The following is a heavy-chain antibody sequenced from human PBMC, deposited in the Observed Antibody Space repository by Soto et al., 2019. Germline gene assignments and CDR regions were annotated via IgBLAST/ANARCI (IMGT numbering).Heavy chain of an antibody. D-gene: IGHD3-22*01. CDR3: SRVIHYYVSSGYNDAFDV. CDR2: IIPVFGAP. V-gene: IGHV1-69*01. Sequence: QVQLVQSGAEVKKPGSSVKVSCKASGGSFSSSGINWVRQAPGQGLEWMGGIIPVFGAPTYAQKFQDRLTITADESTRTVYMELSSMESGYTAVYSCSRVIHYYVSSGYNDAFDVWGQGTMVTVSS. J-gene: IGHJ3*01. CDR1: GGSFSSSG.